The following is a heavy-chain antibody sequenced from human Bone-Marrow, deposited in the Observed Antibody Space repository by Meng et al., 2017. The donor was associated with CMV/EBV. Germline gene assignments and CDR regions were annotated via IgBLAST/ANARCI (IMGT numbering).Heavy chain of an antibody. Sequence: GESLKISCAASGFTFSNSDMNWVRQAPGKGLEWVSGVSWNGSRTHYADSVKGRFIISRDNSRNFLYQQMNSLRPEDMAVYYCARELPLGYCSSTSCYDDRFYYGMDVWGQGTTVTVS. J-gene: IGHJ6*02. D-gene: IGHD2-2*01. CDR2: VSWNGSRT. V-gene: IGHV3-19*01. CDR1: GFTFSNSD. CDR3: ARELPLGYCSSTSCYDDRFYYGMDV.